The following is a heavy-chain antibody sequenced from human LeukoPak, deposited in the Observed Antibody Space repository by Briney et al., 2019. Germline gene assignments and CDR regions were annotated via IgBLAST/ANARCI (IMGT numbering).Heavy chain of an antibody. V-gene: IGHV4-34*01. CDR2: INHSGST. Sequence: SETLSLTCAVYGGSFRTYYWSWIRQPPGKGLEWIGEINHSGSTNYNPSLKSRVTISVDTSKNQFSLKLSSVTAADTAVYYCAGRLTGTTIGADHDAFDIWSQGTMVTVSS. CDR3: AGRLTGTTIGADHDAFDI. CDR1: GGSFRTYY. D-gene: IGHD1-7*01. J-gene: IGHJ3*02.